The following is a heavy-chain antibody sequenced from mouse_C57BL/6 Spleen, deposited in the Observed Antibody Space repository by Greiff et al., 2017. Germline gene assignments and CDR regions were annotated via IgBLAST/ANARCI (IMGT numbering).Heavy chain of an antibody. D-gene: IGHD1-1*01. Sequence: QVQLQQSGAELVKPGASVKLSCKASGYTFTSYWMQWVKQRPGQGLEWIGEIDPSDSYTNYNQKFKGKATLTVDTASSTAYMQLSSLTSEDSAVYYCARELRERFAYWGQGTLVTVSA. CDR3: ARELRERFAY. CDR1: GYTFTSYW. CDR2: IDPSDSYT. J-gene: IGHJ3*01. V-gene: IGHV1-50*01.